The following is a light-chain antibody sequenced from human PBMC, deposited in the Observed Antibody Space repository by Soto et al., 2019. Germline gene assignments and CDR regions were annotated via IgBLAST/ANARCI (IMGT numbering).Light chain of an antibody. CDR3: QQRSGEPMYT. CDR2: GEP. J-gene: IGKJ2*01. Sequence: EIVLTQSPATLSLSSAERSTLSCRASQAISGHLAWYQQKPGQAPRLLMFGEPSRADGVPPRFSVSGSATDFSLSISRLEHEAFAVYYCQQRSGEPMYTFGQGTKLEI. V-gene: IGKV3-11*01. CDR1: QAISGH.